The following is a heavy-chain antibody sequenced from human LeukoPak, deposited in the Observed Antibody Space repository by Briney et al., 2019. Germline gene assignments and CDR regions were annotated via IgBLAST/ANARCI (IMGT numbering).Heavy chain of an antibody. D-gene: IGHD3-16*02. Sequence: GGSLRLSCVASGFTFTSSAMNWVRQAPGKGLEWVSSISSSSSYIYYADSVKGRFTISRDNAKNSLYLQMNSLRAEDTAVYYCARAASVIPFDYWGQGTLVTVSS. V-gene: IGHV3-21*01. CDR1: GFTFTSSA. J-gene: IGHJ4*02. CDR2: ISSSSSYI. CDR3: ARAASVIPFDY.